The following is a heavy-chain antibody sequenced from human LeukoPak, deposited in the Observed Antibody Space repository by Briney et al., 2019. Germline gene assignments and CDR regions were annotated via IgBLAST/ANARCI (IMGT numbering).Heavy chain of an antibody. CDR1: GFTFSSYS. V-gene: IGHV3-21*01. J-gene: IGHJ3*02. Sequence: GGSLRLSCAASGFTFSSYSMNWVRQAPGKGLEWVSSISSSSSYIYYADSVKGRFTISRDNAKNSLYLQMNSLRAEDTAVYYCARAAPDDPDAFDIWGQGTMVTVSS. CDR3: ARAAPDDPDAFDI. D-gene: IGHD1-1*01. CDR2: ISSSSSYI.